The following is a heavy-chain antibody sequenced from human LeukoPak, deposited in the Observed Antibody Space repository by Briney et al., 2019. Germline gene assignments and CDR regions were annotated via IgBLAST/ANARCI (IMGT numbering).Heavy chain of an antibody. D-gene: IGHD1-1*01. CDR3: ARTGETFFDY. CDR2: IYYSGSI. V-gene: IGHV4-59*12. Sequence: PSETLSLTCAVYGGSISSYYWSWIRQPPGKGLEWIGYIYYSGSINYNPSLKSRVTISIDTSKSQFSLRLNSVTAADTAVYYCARTGETFFDYWGQGTLVTVSS. J-gene: IGHJ4*02. CDR1: GGSISSYY.